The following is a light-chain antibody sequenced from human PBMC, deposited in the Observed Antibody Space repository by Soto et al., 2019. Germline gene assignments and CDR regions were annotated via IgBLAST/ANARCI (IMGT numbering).Light chain of an antibody. J-gene: IGKJ5*01. Sequence: EIVLTQSPGTLSLSPGEVATLSCRASQSVSSSYLAWYQQKPGQAPRLLISGASSRATAIPDRFSGSGSGTDFTLTISRLEPEDFAMYYCQQYGGSPQITFGQGTRLEIK. CDR1: QSVSSSY. V-gene: IGKV3-20*01. CDR2: GAS. CDR3: QQYGGSPQIT.